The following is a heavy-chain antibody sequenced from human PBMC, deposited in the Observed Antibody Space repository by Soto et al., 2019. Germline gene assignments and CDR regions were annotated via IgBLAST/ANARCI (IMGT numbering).Heavy chain of an antibody. Sequence: GGSLRLSCAASGFTFSSYAMVWVRQAPGKGLEWVSTVTGGGDNANYADSVKGRFTISRDNSKNTLYLQMDSLRAEDTALYYCAKNRWTTEVTEVLLYFDSWGQGILVTVSS. V-gene: IGHV3-23*01. CDR3: AKNRWTTEVTEVLLYFDS. CDR2: VTGGGDNA. J-gene: IGHJ4*02. D-gene: IGHD1-1*01. CDR1: GFTFSSYA.